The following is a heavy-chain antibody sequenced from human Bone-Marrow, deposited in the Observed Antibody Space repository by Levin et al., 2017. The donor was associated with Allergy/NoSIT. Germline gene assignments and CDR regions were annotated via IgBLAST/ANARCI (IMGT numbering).Heavy chain of an antibody. D-gene: IGHD2-15*01. CDR3: ARITPTDVFDI. J-gene: IGHJ3*02. Sequence: ASVKVSCAASGFTFNIYHMIWVRQAPGKGLEYVSSISTNSNYRFFGDSLRGRFSISRDDAKNTLYLQMSSLRPEDTAVYYCARITPTDVFDIWGQGTMVTVSS. CDR2: ISTNSNYR. V-gene: IGHV3-21*06. CDR1: GFTFNIYH.